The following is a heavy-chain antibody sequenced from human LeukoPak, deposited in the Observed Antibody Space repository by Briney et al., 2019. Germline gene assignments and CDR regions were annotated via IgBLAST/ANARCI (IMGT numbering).Heavy chain of an antibody. D-gene: IGHD2-15*01. V-gene: IGHV3-21*01. Sequence: PGGSLRLSCAASGFTFSSYSMNWVRQAPGKGLEWVSSISSSSSYIYYADSVKGRFTISRDNAKNSLYLQMNSLRAEDTAVYYCARVSSGGYCSGGSRYSYGMDVWGQGTTVTVSS. CDR2: ISSSSSYI. J-gene: IGHJ6*02. CDR3: ARVSSGGYCSGGSRYSYGMDV. CDR1: GFTFSSYS.